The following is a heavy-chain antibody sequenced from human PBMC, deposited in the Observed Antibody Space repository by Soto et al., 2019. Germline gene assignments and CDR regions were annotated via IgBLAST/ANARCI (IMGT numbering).Heavy chain of an antibody. D-gene: IGHD3-22*01. Sequence: QVQLVESGGGVVQPGRSLRPSCAASGFTFSSYGMHWVRQAPGKGLEWVAVISYDGSNKYYADSVKGRFTISRDNSKNTLYLQMNSLRAEDTAVYYCAKDRNYYDSSGYPPSDYWGQGTLVTVSS. J-gene: IGHJ4*02. CDR2: ISYDGSNK. CDR3: AKDRNYYDSSGYPPSDY. V-gene: IGHV3-30*18. CDR1: GFTFSSYG.